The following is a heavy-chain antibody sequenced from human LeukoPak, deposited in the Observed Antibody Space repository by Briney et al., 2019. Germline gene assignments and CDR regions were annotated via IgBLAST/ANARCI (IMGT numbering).Heavy chain of an antibody. V-gene: IGHV3-20*04. CDR3: ARGHLYYDILTGFSD. D-gene: IGHD3-9*01. CDR2: INWNGGST. CDR1: GFTLDDYG. Sequence: GGSLRLSCAASGFTLDDYGMSWVRQAPGKGLEWVSGINWNGGSTGYADSVKGRFTISRDNAKNSLYLQMNSLRPEDTALYYCARGHLYYDILTGFSDWGQGTLVTVSS. J-gene: IGHJ4*02.